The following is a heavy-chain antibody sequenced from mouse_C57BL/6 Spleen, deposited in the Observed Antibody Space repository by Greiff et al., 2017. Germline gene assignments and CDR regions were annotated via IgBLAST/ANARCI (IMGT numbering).Heavy chain of an antibody. CDR1: GYAFTNYL. V-gene: IGHV1-54*01. Sequence: VQLQQSGAELVRPGTSVKVSCKASGYAFTNYLIEWVKQRPGQGLEWIGVINPGSGGTNYNEKFKGKATLTADKSSSTAYMQLSSLTSADSAVYFCARSTVVATEAMDYWGQGTSVTVSS. CDR2: INPGSGGT. CDR3: ARSTVVATEAMDY. D-gene: IGHD1-1*01. J-gene: IGHJ4*01.